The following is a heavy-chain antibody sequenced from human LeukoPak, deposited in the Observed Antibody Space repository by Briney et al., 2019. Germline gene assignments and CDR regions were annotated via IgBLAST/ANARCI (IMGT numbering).Heavy chain of an antibody. CDR2: TYYRSKWYN. CDR3: ARGPAAAGYYYFDY. D-gene: IGHD6-13*01. J-gene: IGHJ4*02. V-gene: IGHV6-1*01. Sequence: SQTLSLTCAISGDSVPSNSAAWNWIRQSPSRGLEWLGRTYYRSKWYNDYAVSVRSRITINPDTSKNQFSLQLNSVTPEDTAVYYCARGPAAAGYYYFDYWGQGTLVTVSS. CDR1: GDSVPSNSAA.